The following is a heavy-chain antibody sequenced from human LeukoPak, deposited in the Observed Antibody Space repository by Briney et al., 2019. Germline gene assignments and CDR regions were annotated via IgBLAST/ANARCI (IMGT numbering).Heavy chain of an antibody. CDR2: ISYDGSNK. V-gene: IGHV3-30*18. CDR1: GFTFSSYC. J-gene: IGHJ4*02. D-gene: IGHD3-3*01. Sequence: GGSLRLSCAASGFTFSSYCMDWVRPAPGNGLEWVAVISYDGSNKYYADSVKGRFTISRDNSKNTLYLQMNSLRAEDTAVYYCAKEKGTYYDFWSGPVAFDYWGQGTLVTVSS. CDR3: AKEKGTYYDFWSGPVAFDY.